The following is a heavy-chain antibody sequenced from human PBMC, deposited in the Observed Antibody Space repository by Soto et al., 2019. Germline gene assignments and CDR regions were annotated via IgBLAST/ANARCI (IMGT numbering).Heavy chain of an antibody. CDR3: ATPYDSSGYYYRGLDY. V-gene: IGHV1-69*12. J-gene: IGHJ4*02. CDR2: IIPIMGTA. Sequence: QVQLVQSGAEVKKPGSSVKVSCKDSGGTFSSYAISWERQAPGKWLERMEGIIPIMGTADYAQKIQVRDTITADEPTSTGNTERSCPGSEDTAVYYWATPYDSSGYYYRGLDYWGQGTLLTVSS. CDR1: GGTFSSYA. D-gene: IGHD3-22*01.